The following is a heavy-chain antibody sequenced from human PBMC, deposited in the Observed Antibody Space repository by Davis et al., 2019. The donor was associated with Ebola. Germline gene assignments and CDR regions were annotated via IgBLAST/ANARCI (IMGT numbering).Heavy chain of an antibody. CDR1: GFTFSSYA. Sequence: GESLKISCAASGFTFSSYAMHWVRQAPGKGLEWVAVISYDGSNKYYADSVKGRFTISRDNSKNTLYLQMNSLRAEDTAVYYCAIGGWYSYFDCWGQGTLVTVSS. J-gene: IGHJ4*02. D-gene: IGHD6-19*01. CDR3: AIGGWYSYFDC. CDR2: ISYDGSNK. V-gene: IGHV3-30-3*01.